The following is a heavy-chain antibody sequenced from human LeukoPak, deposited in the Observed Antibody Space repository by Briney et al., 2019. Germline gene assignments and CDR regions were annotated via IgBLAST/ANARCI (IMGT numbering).Heavy chain of an antibody. Sequence: GASVKVSCKASGYTFTSYGISWVRQAPGQGLEWMGWISAYNGNTNYAQKLQGRVTMTTDTSTSTAYMELRSLRSDDTAVYFCAREITNGVYYYFDYWGQGTLVTVSS. CDR2: ISAYNGNT. V-gene: IGHV1-18*01. D-gene: IGHD2-8*01. CDR3: AREITNGVYYYFDY. J-gene: IGHJ4*02. CDR1: GYTFTSYG.